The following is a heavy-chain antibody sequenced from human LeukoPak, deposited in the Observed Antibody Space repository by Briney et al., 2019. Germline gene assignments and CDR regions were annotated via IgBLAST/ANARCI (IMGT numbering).Heavy chain of an antibody. CDR1: GFTFSSYA. Sequence: GGSLRLSCAASGFTFSSYAMSWVRQAPGKGLEWVSAVVPSGGFTYYADSVKGRFTISRDNAKNSLYLEMNSLRAEDTAFYYCAKGKGGKSSTSWYAGYFHHWGQGTLVTVSS. V-gene: IGHV3-23*01. D-gene: IGHD6-13*01. CDR3: AKGKGGKSSTSWYAGYFHH. J-gene: IGHJ1*01. CDR2: VVPSGGFT.